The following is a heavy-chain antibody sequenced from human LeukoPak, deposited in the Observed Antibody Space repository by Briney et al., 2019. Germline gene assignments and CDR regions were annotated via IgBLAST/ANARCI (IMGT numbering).Heavy chain of an antibody. CDR3: AVSGWEDAFDI. Sequence: SGGSLRLSCAASGFTFDDYAMNWVRQAPGKGLEWVSGINWNGDSTGYVDSVKGRFTISRDNAKNSLYLQMNSLRVEDTALYYCAVSGWEDAFDIWGQGTMVTVSS. J-gene: IGHJ3*02. V-gene: IGHV3-20*04. CDR1: GFTFDDYA. CDR2: INWNGDST. D-gene: IGHD6-19*01.